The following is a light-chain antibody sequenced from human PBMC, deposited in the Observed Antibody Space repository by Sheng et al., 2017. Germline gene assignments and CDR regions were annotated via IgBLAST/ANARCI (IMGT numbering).Light chain of an antibody. V-gene: IGKV4-1*01. J-gene: IGKJ5*01. CDR2: WAS. Sequence: DIVMTQSPDSLVVSLGERATINCKSSQSLFYSSKNKDYLAWYQQKPGQPPKLLIYWASTRESGIPDRFSGSGSGTDFTLTISSLQAEDVAVYYCQQYYSSPITFGQGTRLEIK. CDR3: QQYYSSPIT. CDR1: QSLFYSSKNKDY.